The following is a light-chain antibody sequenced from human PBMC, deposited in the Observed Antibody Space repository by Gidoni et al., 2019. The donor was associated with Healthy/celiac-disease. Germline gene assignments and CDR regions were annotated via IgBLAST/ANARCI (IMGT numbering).Light chain of an antibody. Sequence: IQLTQSPYSLSASVGDRVTITCRASQGISSYLAWYQQKPGKAPKLLIYAASTLQSGVPSRFSGNGSGTDFTLTIRSLQPGDFATYYCQQLNSYPLTFGGGTKVEIK. CDR2: AAS. J-gene: IGKJ4*01. V-gene: IGKV1-9*01. CDR3: QQLNSYPLT. CDR1: QGISSY.